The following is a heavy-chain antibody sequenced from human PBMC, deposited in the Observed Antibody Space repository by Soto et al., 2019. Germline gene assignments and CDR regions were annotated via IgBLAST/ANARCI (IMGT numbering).Heavy chain of an antibody. J-gene: IGHJ5*02. Sequence: GPSVKVCCKDSGGTFNSYAISWVRQAHKQGLEWMGGIIPIFGTANYAQKFQGRVTITADESTSTAYMELSSLRSEDTAVYYCAKDQLAVAGLNWFDPWGQGTLVTVSS. CDR2: IIPIFGTA. CDR1: GGTFNSYA. CDR3: AKDQLAVAGLNWFDP. V-gene: IGHV1-69*13. D-gene: IGHD6-19*01.